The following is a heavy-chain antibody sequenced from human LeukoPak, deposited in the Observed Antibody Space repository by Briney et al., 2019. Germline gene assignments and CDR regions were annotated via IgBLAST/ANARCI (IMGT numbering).Heavy chain of an antibody. CDR3: AVGSAAASPMDV. Sequence: SVKVSCKASGGTFSSYAISWVRQAPGQGLEWMGGIIPIFGTANCAQKFQGRVTITADESTSTAYMELSSLRSEDTAVYYCAVGSAAASPMDVWGQGTTVTVSS. J-gene: IGHJ6*02. CDR1: GGTFSSYA. V-gene: IGHV1-69*13. CDR2: IIPIFGTA. D-gene: IGHD6-13*01.